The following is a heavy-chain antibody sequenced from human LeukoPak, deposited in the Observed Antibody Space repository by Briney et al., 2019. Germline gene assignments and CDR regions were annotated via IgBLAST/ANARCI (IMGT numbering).Heavy chain of an antibody. V-gene: IGHV4-59*08. CDR2: IYYSGST. CDR3: ARLTREYSSGWYSHYYYYMDV. CDR1: GGSISYHY. D-gene: IGHD6-19*01. Sequence: SETLSLTCTVSGGSISYHYWSWIRQPPGKGLEWIGYIYYSGSTTYNPSLKSRVTISVDTSKNQFSLKLSSVTAADTAVYYCARLTREYSSGWYSHYYYYMDVWGKGTTVTISS. J-gene: IGHJ6*03.